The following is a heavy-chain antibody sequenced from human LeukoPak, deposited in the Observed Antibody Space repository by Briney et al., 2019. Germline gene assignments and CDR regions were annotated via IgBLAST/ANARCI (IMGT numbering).Heavy chain of an antibody. V-gene: IGHV4-38-2*02. CDR2: IYHSGST. D-gene: IGHD3-22*01. CDR3: AREDYYNSGGYYLDY. CDR1: GGSISRGYS. Sequence: SETLSLTCTVSGGSISRGYSWGRIRQPPGKGLEWIGNIYHSGSTNYSPSLKSRVTISVDTSKNQFSLKLSSVTAADTAVYFCAREDYYNSGGYYLDYWGQGTLVTVSS. J-gene: IGHJ4*02.